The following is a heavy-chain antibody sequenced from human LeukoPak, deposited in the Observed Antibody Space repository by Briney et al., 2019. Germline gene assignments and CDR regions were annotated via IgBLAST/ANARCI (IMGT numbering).Heavy chain of an antibody. V-gene: IGHV3-53*04. CDR1: GFTVSSNY. CDR3: AKVVNSVYDSSGPI. Sequence: GGSLRLSCAASGFTVSSNYMSWVRQAPGKGLEWVSVIYSGGSTYYADSVKGRFTISRHNSKNTLYLQMNSLRAEDTAVYYCAKVVNSVYDSSGPIWGQGTMVTVSS. CDR2: IYSGGST. J-gene: IGHJ3*02. D-gene: IGHD3-22*01.